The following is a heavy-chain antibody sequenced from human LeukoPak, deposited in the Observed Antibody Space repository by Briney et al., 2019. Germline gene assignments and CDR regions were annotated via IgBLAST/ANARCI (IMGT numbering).Heavy chain of an antibody. Sequence: SQTLSLTCTVSGGSISSGSYYWSWIRQPAGKGLEWIGRTYTSGSTNYNPSLKSRVTISVDTSKNQFSLKLSSVTAADTAVYYCVGEKLLGYCSGGSCSKDYWGQGTLVTVSS. CDR3: VGEKLLGYCSGGSCSKDY. J-gene: IGHJ4*02. V-gene: IGHV4-61*02. D-gene: IGHD2-15*01. CDR2: TYTSGST. CDR1: GGSISSGSYY.